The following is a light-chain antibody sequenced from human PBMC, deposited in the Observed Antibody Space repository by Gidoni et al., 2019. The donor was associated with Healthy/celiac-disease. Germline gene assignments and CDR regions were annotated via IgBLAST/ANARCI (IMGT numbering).Light chain of an antibody. V-gene: IGLV3-25*03. CDR1: ALPKQY. CDR2: KDS. CDR3: QSADSSGTY. J-gene: IGLJ2*01. Sequence: SYELTQPPSVSVSTGQTARITCSGDALPKQYAYWYQQKPGQAPVLVIYKDSERPSGIPERFSGSSSGTTVTLTISGVQAEDEADYYCQSADSSGTYFGGGTKLTVL.